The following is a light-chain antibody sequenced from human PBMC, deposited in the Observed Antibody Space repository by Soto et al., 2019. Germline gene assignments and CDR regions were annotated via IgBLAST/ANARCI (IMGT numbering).Light chain of an antibody. J-gene: IGKJ5*01. V-gene: IGKV3-11*01. CDR1: QDVRTY. CDR3: QQRSNWFT. CDR2: DAS. Sequence: EIVLTQSPATLSLFPGERATLSCRTSQDVRTYLAWYQQKPGQAPRLLIYDASTRATGIPARFSGSGSGTDFTLTISSLEPEDFAVYYCQQRSNWFTFGQGTRLEIK.